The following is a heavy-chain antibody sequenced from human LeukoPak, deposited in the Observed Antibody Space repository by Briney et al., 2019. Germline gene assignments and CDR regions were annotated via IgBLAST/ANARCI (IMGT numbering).Heavy chain of an antibody. V-gene: IGHV4-59*01. J-gene: IGHJ4*02. CDR3: ARGSGYLDY. Sequence: SETLSLTCTVSGGSISSYYWSWIRQPPGKGLEWIGYIYYSGSTNYSPSLKSRLTISVDTSKNQFSLKLSSVTAADTAVYYCARGSGYLDYWGQGTLVTVSS. CDR2: IYYSGST. CDR1: GGSISSYY. D-gene: IGHD3-22*01.